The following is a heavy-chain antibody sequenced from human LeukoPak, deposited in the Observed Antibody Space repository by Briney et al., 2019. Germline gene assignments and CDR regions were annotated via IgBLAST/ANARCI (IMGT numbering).Heavy chain of an antibody. CDR3: ARESPRDGYNYYESNWFDP. V-gene: IGHV4-61*02. Sequence: SQTLSLTCTVSGGSISSGGFYWSWLGQPAGKGLGWIGRIYTSGGTIYNPSLKSRVTISVDTSKNQFSLKLSSVTAADTAVYYCARESPRDGYNYYESNWFDPWGQGTLVTVSS. CDR1: GGSISSGGFY. CDR2: IYTSGGT. D-gene: IGHD5-24*01. J-gene: IGHJ5*02.